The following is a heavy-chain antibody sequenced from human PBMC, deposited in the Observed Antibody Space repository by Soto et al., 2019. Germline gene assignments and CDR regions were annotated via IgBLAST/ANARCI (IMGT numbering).Heavy chain of an antibody. CDR2: IKNDGSSI. CDR3: AREKAVAGLSFDF. D-gene: IGHD6-19*01. CDR1: GFTFSNYA. V-gene: IGHV3-74*01. J-gene: IGHJ4*01. Sequence: PGGPLRLTGSASGFTFSNYALSWVRQAQGKGLVWVSRIKNDGSSISYADSVKGRFTISRDNGKNTLYLQMNSLRADDTAVYYCAREKAVAGLSFDFWGHGP.